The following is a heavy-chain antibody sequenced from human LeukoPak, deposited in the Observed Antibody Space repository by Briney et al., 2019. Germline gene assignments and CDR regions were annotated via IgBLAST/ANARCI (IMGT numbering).Heavy chain of an antibody. J-gene: IGHJ5*02. CDR2: IYYSGST. Sequence: PSQTLSLTCTVSGGSIRSGDYSWSWIRQPPGKGLEWIGYIYYSGSTYYNPSLKSRVTISVDTSNNQFSLKLSSVTAADTAVYYCARGHIVVVTAQLNSFDPWGQGTLATVSS. CDR1: GGSIRSGDYS. D-gene: IGHD2-21*02. V-gene: IGHV4-30-4*01. CDR3: ARGHIVVVTAQLNSFDP.